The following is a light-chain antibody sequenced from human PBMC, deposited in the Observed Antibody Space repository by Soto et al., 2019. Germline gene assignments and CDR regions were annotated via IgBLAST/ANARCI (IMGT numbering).Light chain of an antibody. CDR2: DVS. CDR1: SSDVGGYNY. CDR3: CSYAGSYTWV. V-gene: IGLV2-11*01. J-gene: IGLJ3*02. Sequence: QSVLTQPRSVXXXXXXXXXXSCTGTSSDVGGYNYVSWYQLHPGTAPKLMIYDVSKRPSGVPDRFSGSKSGNTASLTISGLQAEDEADYYCCSYAGSYTWVFGGGTKLTVL.